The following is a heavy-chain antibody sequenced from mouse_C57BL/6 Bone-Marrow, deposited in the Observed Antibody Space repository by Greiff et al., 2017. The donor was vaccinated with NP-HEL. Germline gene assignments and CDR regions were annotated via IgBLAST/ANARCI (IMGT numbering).Heavy chain of an antibody. V-gene: IGHV1-64*01. Sequence: QVQLQQPGAELVKPGASVKLSCKASGYTFTSYWMHWVKQRPGQGLEWIGMIHPNSGSTNYNEKFKSKATLTVDKSSSTAYMQLSSLTSEDSAVYYCARAPYYYGSSPGGYAMDYWGQGTSVTVSS. CDR1: GYTFTSYW. J-gene: IGHJ4*01. D-gene: IGHD1-1*01. CDR2: IHPNSGST. CDR3: ARAPYYYGSSPGGYAMDY.